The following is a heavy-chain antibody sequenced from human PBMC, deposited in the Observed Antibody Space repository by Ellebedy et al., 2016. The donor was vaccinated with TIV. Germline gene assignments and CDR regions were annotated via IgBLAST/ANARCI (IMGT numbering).Heavy chain of an antibody. Sequence: SETLSLTCTVSGGSISSYYWSWIRQPPGKGLEWIGYIYYSGSTNYNPSLKSRVTISVGTSKNQFSLKLSSVTAADTAVYYCARDFRYYDSSGYHLIAFDIWGQGTMVTVSS. CDR2: IYYSGST. J-gene: IGHJ3*02. CDR3: ARDFRYYDSSGYHLIAFDI. CDR1: GGSISSYY. D-gene: IGHD3-22*01. V-gene: IGHV4-59*12.